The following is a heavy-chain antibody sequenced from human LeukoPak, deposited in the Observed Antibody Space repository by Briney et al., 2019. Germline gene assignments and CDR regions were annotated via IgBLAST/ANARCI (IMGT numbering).Heavy chain of an antibody. CDR1: GFTFRSYS. J-gene: IGHJ3*02. CDR2: ISSSSSYI. V-gene: IGHV3-21*01. CDR3: TARFCGGDCDPVPDDDAFDI. Sequence: PGGSLRLSCAASGFTFRSYSMNWVRQAPGKGLEWVSSISSSSSYIYYADSVKGRFTISRDNAKNSLYLQMNSLRAEDTPVYYDTARFCGGDCDPVPDDDAFDIWGQGTMVTVSS. D-gene: IGHD2-21*02.